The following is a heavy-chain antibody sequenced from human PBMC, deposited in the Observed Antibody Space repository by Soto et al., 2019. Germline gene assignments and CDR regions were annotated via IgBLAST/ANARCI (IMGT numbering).Heavy chain of an antibody. CDR1: GGSISSSSYY. J-gene: IGHJ6*02. Sequence: PSETLSLTCTFSGGSISSSSYYWGWIRQPPGKGLEWIGSIYYSGSTYYNPSLKSRVTISVDTSKNQFSLKLSSVTAADTAVYYCARQRLERVTMVRGVIDYGMDVWGQGTTVTVSS. CDR2: IYYSGST. CDR3: ARQRLERVTMVRGVIDYGMDV. V-gene: IGHV4-39*01. D-gene: IGHD3-10*01.